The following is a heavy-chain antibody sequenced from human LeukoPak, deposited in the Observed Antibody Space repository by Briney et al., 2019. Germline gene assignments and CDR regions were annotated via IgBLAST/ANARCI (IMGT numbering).Heavy chain of an antibody. CDR2: IYPGDSDT. CDR1: GYTFTTFW. D-gene: IGHD5-18*01. CDR3: ARRASSYEDQDYSFDY. Sequence: GESLKISCKGSGYTFTTFWIAWVRQMPGKGLEWMGIIYPGDSDTRYNPSIQGQVTISVDKSVNTAYLQWSSLEASDTAFYYCARRASSYEDQDYSFDYWCQGTLVTVSS. V-gene: IGHV5-51*01. J-gene: IGHJ4*02.